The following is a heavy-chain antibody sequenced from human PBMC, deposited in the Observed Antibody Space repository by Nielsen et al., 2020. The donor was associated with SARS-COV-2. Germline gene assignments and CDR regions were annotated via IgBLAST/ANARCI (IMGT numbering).Heavy chain of an antibody. V-gene: IGHV4-39*01. Sequence: ESLKISCTVSGDSITSSNYVWGWIRQPPGKGLEWIGSIYYSGTTYYNPSLKSRVTIFVDTSKNQFSLKVTSVTAADTAVYYCTRPRNLAFDIWGQGTMVTVSS. D-gene: IGHD1-14*01. J-gene: IGHJ3*02. CDR2: IYYSGTT. CDR1: GDSITSSNYV. CDR3: TRPRNLAFDI.